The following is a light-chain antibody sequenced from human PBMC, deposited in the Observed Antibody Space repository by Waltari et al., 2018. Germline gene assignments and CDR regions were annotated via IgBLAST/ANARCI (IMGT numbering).Light chain of an antibody. Sequence: QSVLTQPPSVSGAPGQRVTISCPGSSSNIGAGYDVHWYQQLPGTAPKLHIYGNSNRPSGVPDRFSGSKSGTSASLAITGLQAEDEADYYCQSYDSSRSGWVFGGGTKLTVL. V-gene: IGLV1-40*01. CDR2: GNS. CDR1: SSNIGAGYD. CDR3: QSYDSSRSGWV. J-gene: IGLJ3*02.